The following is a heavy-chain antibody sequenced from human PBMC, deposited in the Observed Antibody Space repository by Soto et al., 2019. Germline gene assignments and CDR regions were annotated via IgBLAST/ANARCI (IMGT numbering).Heavy chain of an antibody. CDR1: GFTSSSYA. J-gene: IGHJ5*02. CDR2: MSGSAGDT. CDR3: AKAAMYDTSDSRFGP. Sequence: GGSLRLSCAASGFTSSSYAMTWVRQAPGKGLEWVSGMSGSAGDTYYADSVKGRFTISRDNSKNILYLQINSLRAEDTAVYYCAKAAMYDTSDSRFGPWVQGTLVTVS. D-gene: IGHD3-22*01. V-gene: IGHV3-23*01.